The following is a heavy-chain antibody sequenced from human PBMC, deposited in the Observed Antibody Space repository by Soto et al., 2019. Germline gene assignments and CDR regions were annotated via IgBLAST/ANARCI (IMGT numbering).Heavy chain of an antibody. D-gene: IGHD2-15*01. CDR1: GFTFSSYA. CDR2: ISGSGGST. J-gene: IGHJ3*02. Sequence: GGSLRLSCAASGFTFSSYAMSWVRQAPGKGLEWVSAISGSGGSTYYADSVKGRFTISRDNSKNTLYLQMNSLRAEDTAVYYCAKDRTEVGYCSGGSCPHHDAFDIWGQGTMVTVSS. V-gene: IGHV3-23*01. CDR3: AKDRTEVGYCSGGSCPHHDAFDI.